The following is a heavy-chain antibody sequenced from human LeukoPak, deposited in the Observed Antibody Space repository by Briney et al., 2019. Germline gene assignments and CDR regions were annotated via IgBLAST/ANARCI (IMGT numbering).Heavy chain of an antibody. J-gene: IGHJ4*02. D-gene: IGHD6-13*01. CDR3: ARTSGYSSSWYLYY. CDR2: IYYSGST. Sequence: SETLSLTCTVSGGSISSYYWSWIRQPPGKGLEWIGYIYYSGSTYYNPSLKSRVTISVDTSKNQFSLKLSSVTAADTAVYYCARTSGYSSSWYLYYWGQGTLVTVSS. V-gene: IGHV4-59*01. CDR1: GGSISSYY.